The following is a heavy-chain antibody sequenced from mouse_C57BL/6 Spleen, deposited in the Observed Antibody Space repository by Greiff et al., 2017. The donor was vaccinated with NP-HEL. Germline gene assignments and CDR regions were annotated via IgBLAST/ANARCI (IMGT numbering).Heavy chain of an antibody. CDR1: GYSFTGYY. CDR2: INPSTGGT. D-gene: IGHD1-1*01. CDR3: ARSGYYGSRYFDY. V-gene: IGHV1-42*01. J-gene: IGHJ2*01. Sequence: VQLQQSGPELVKPGASVKISCKASGYSFTGYYMNWVKQSPEKSLEWIGEINPSTGGTTYNQKFKANATLTVDKSSSTAYMQLKSLTSEDSAVYYCARSGYYGSRYFDYWGQGTTLTVSS.